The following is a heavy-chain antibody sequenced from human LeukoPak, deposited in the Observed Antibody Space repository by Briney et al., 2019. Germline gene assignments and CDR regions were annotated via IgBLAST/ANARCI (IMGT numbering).Heavy chain of an antibody. Sequence: SETLSLTCAVYGGSFSGYYWSWIRQPPGKGLEWIGEINHSGSTNYNPSLKSRVTISVDTSKNQFSLKLSSVTAADTALYYCARGWAWGVISGWYLDYWGQGTLVTVSS. D-gene: IGHD6-19*01. J-gene: IGHJ4*02. CDR2: INHSGST. CDR1: GGSFSGYY. V-gene: IGHV4-34*01. CDR3: ARGWAWGVISGWYLDY.